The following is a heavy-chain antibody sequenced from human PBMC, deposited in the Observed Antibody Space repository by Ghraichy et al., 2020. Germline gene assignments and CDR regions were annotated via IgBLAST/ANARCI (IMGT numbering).Heavy chain of an antibody. CDR3: TRDSNGMAKTPG. J-gene: IGHJ4*02. CDR1: GFTVSNNY. D-gene: IGHD5-24*01. V-gene: IGHV3-53*01. Sequence: ETLSLTCAASGFTVSNNYMSWVRQAPGKGLEWVSLIYSGGGTLYADSVKGRFTISRDSSKNTLYLQMNSLRAEDTAVYYCTRDSNGMAKTPGWGQGTLVTVSS. CDR2: IYSGGGT.